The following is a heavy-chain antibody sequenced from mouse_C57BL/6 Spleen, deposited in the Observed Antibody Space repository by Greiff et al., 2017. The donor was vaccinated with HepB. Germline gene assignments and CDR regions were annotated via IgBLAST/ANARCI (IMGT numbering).Heavy chain of an antibody. J-gene: IGHJ4*01. Sequence: EVQVVESGPELVKPGASVKISCKASGYSFTDYNMNWVKQSNGKSLEWIGVINPNYGTTSYNQKFKGKATLTVDQSSSTAYMQLNSLTSEDSAVYYCARWDSSGYVDAMDYWGQGTSVTVSS. CDR1: GYSFTDYN. V-gene: IGHV1-39*01. CDR3: ARWDSSGYVDAMDY. CDR2: INPNYGTT. D-gene: IGHD3-2*02.